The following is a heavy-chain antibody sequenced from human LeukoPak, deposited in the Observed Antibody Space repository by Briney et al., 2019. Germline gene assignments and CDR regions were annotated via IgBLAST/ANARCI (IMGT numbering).Heavy chain of an antibody. CDR2: INHSGST. D-gene: IGHD5-18*01. CDR1: GGSFSGYY. V-gene: IGHV4-34*01. CDR3: ATQQRRTGYSYGYSHKSYYYYYMDV. J-gene: IGHJ6*03. Sequence: SETLSLTCAVYGGSFSGYYWSWIRQPPGKGLEWIGEINHSGSTNYNPSLKSRVTISVDTSKNQFSLKLSSVTAADTAVYYCATQQRRTGYSYGYSHKSYYYYYMDVGGKGTTVTISS.